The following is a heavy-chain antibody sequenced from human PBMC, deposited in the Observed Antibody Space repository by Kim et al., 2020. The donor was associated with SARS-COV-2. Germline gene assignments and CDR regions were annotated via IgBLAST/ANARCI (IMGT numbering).Heavy chain of an antibody. D-gene: IGHD3-3*01. V-gene: IGHV3-11*01. J-gene: IGHJ4*02. Sequence: YADSVKGRFTITRDNAKNSLYLKMNSLRAEDTAVYYCARQRFLEWLLYDYWGQGTLVTVSS. CDR3: ARQRFLEWLLYDY.